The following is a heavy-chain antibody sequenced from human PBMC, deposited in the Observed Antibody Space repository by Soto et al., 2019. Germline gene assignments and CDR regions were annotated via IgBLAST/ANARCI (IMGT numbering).Heavy chain of an antibody. D-gene: IGHD2-15*01. Sequence: QVQLQESGPGLVKPSGTLTLTCAVSGDSFSGPNWWTWVRQPPGKGLEWSGDILQTGHTAYSPSLSSRLTISIDTSKREFSLNLTSVTATDTAVYYCARSPRRVGGKWYLDYWGQGALVTVSS. CDR3: ARSPRRVGGKWYLDY. V-gene: IGHV4-4*02. CDR1: GDSFSGPNW. CDR2: ILQTGHT. J-gene: IGHJ4*02.